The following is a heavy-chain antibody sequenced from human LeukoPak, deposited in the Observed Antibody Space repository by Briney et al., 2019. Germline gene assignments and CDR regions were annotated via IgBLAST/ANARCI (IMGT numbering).Heavy chain of an antibody. J-gene: IGHJ4*02. V-gene: IGHV3-7*03. CDR3: AREKRSITIFGVVTYYFDY. CDR1: GFTFSSYW. CDR2: IKQDGSEK. D-gene: IGHD3-3*01. Sequence: GGSLRLSCAASGFTFSSYWMSWARQAPGKGLEWVANIKQDGSEKYYVDSVKGRFTISRDNAKNSLYLQMNSLRAEDTAVYYCAREKRSITIFGVVTYYFDYWGQGTLVTVSS.